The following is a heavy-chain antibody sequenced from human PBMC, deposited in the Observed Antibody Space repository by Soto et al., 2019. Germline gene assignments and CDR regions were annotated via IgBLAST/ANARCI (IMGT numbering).Heavy chain of an antibody. CDR2: IDEDGSQR. V-gene: IGHV3-74*01. D-gene: IGHD3-9*01. Sequence: GGSLRLSCTVSDFTFSAHWMHWVRQAPGKGLVWVSRIDEDGSQRHYADSVKGRFTISRDNSKNTLYLQMNSLTDEDTAVYYCAKVPSDYDILTGPGFFDYWGQGTLVTVSS. CDR3: AKVPSDYDILTGPGFFDY. CDR1: DFTFSAHW. J-gene: IGHJ4*02.